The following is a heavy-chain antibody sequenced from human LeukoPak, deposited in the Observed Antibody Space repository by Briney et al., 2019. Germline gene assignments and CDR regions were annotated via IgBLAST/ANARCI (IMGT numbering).Heavy chain of an antibody. CDR3: ARTMVRGVVTNDY. J-gene: IGHJ4*02. CDR2: IIPIFGTA. V-gene: IGHV1-69*05. D-gene: IGHD3-10*01. CDR1: GGTFSSYA. Sequence: SVKVSCKASGGTFSSYAISWVRQAPGQGLEWMGRIIPIFGTANYAQRFQGRVTSTTDESTSTAYMELSSLRSEDTAVYYCARTMVRGVVTNDYWGQGTLVTVSS.